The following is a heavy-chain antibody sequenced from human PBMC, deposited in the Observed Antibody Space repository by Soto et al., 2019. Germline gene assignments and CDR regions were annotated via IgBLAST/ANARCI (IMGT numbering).Heavy chain of an antibody. Sequence: PGGSLRLSCAASGFTFSSYGMHWVRQAPGKGLEWVAVISYDGSNKYYADSVKGRFTISRDNSKNTLYLQMNSLRAEDTAVYYCAKDNDSSGYYYGNLDYWGQGTLVTVSS. CDR2: ISYDGSNK. J-gene: IGHJ4*02. V-gene: IGHV3-30*18. CDR3: AKDNDSSGYYYGNLDY. D-gene: IGHD3-22*01. CDR1: GFTFSSYG.